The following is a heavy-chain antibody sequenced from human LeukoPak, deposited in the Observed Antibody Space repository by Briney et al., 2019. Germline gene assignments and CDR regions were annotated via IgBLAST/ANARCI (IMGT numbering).Heavy chain of an antibody. D-gene: IGHD5-18*01. CDR3: ARRWIQLWYGY. CDR1: GFTFSGYW. CDR2: INHSGST. Sequence: GSLRLSCAASGFTFSGYWMTWVRQAPGKGLEWIGEINHSGSTNYNPSLKSRVTISVDTSKNQFSLKLSSVTAADTAVYYCARRWIQLWYGYWGQGTLVAVSS. V-gene: IGHV4-34*01. J-gene: IGHJ4*02.